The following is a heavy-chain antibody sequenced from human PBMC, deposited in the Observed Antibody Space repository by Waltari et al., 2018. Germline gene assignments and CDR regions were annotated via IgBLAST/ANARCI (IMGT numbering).Heavy chain of an antibody. Sequence: QEHLVESGGSLVKPGGSLRLFCEASGSSFSAFYMLWIRAAPGKGLEWVSYIGTSGYPISYADSVRGRFTISRDNAKNSLFLQMNSLRAEDTAVYYCARDLRESRTHHSYYYGMDVWGQGTSVTVSS. V-gene: IGHV3-11*01. D-gene: IGHD3-16*01. CDR3: ARDLRESRTHHSYYYGMDV. CDR2: IGTSGYPI. CDR1: GSSFSAFY. J-gene: IGHJ6*02.